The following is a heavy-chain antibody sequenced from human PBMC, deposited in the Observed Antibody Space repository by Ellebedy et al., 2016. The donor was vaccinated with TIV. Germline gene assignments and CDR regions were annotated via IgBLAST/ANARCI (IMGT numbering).Heavy chain of an antibody. V-gene: IGHV1-46*04. J-gene: IGHJ4*02. D-gene: IGHD6-25*01. CDR3: ARDTGRIAAAGLDF. Sequence: ASVKVSCKASGYTFSDYYIEWVRQAPGQGLEWMGIINTSGGTATYAQKLQGRVTMTRDPSTSIVYMELTSLRPEDTATYYCARDTGRIAAAGLDFWGQGTLVTVSS. CDR1: GYTFSDYY. CDR2: INTSGGTA.